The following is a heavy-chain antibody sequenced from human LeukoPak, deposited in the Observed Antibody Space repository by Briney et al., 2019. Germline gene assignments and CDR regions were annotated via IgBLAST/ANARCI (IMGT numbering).Heavy chain of an antibody. J-gene: IGHJ3*02. D-gene: IGHD3-10*01. CDR3: ARVRGLWFGNDAFDI. CDR2: ISWNSGSI. Sequence: GGSLRLSCAASGFTFDDYAMHWVRQAPGKGLEWVSGISWNSGSISYADSVKGRFTISRDNAKNSLYLQMNSLRAEDTALYYCARVRGLWFGNDAFDIWGQGTMVTVSS. V-gene: IGHV3-9*01. CDR1: GFTFDDYA.